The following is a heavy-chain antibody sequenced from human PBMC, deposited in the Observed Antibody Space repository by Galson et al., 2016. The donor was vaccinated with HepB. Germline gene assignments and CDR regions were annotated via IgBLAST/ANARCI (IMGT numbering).Heavy chain of an antibody. J-gene: IGHJ4*02. Sequence: SVKVSCKASGGTFSSYGISWVRQAPGQGLEWMGGIIPIFGTANYAQKFQGRVTITADKSTSTAYMELSSLRSEDAAVYYCARDEYYYDSSGYQGFYYSDHWGQGTLVTVSS. CDR2: IIPIFGTA. CDR1: GGTFSSYG. D-gene: IGHD3-22*01. CDR3: ARDEYYYDSSGYQGFYYSDH. V-gene: IGHV1-69*06.